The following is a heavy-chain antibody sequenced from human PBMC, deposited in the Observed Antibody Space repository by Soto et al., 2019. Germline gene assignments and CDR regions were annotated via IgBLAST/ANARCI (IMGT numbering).Heavy chain of an antibody. D-gene: IGHD2-21*02. J-gene: IGHJ4*02. V-gene: IGHV1-3*01. CDR1: GYTFTSYA. CDR2: INAGKGNT. Sequence: ASVKVSCKASGYTFTSYAMHWVRQARGQRLEWMGWINAGKGNTKYSQKFQGRVTITRDTSASTAYMELSSLRSEDTAVYYCARSIVVVTAADYWGQGTLVTVSS. CDR3: ARSIVVVTAADY.